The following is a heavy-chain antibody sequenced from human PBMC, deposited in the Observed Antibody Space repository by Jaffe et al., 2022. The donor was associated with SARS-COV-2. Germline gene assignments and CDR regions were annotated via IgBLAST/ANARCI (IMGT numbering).Heavy chain of an antibody. Sequence: EVQLVESGGGVVQPGGSLRLSCAASGFTFDDYAMHWVRQAPGKGLEWVSLISGDGGSTYYADSVKGRFTISRDNSKNSLYLQMNSLRTEDTALYYCAKVVEMATIWVALDPWGQGTLVTVSS. CDR2: ISGDGGST. V-gene: IGHV3-43*02. D-gene: IGHD5-12*01. J-gene: IGHJ5*02. CDR3: AKVVEMATIWVALDP. CDR1: GFTFDDYA.